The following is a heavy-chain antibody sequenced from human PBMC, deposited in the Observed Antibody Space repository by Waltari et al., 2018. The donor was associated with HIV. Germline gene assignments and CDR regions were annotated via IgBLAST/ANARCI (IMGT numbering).Heavy chain of an antibody. CDR2: RNSDATSA. J-gene: IGHJ5*02. CDR3: TRDTDNWSGLGGFDP. CDR1: GLSLSRYW. V-gene: IGHV3-74*01. D-gene: IGHD3-3*01. Sequence: DVQLVESGGRFVEPGGSMRLSCAAYGLSLSRYWCNWVRQNPGKGLSWLSVRNSDATSATYAGSVKGRFIISRDNADNTLYLQMNNLRAEDTAIYYCTRDTDNWSGLGGFDPWGQGTLVIVSS.